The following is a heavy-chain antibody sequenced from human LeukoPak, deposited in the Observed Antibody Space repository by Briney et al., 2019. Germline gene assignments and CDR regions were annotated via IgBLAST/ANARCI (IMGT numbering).Heavy chain of an antibody. CDR2: INPYSGDT. CDR3: ARGGGYCSSTSCYLYHMDV. D-gene: IGHD2-2*01. Sequence: ASVKVSCKASGYTFTGYHIHWVRQAPGQGLEWMGRINPYSGDTNFAQKFQGRVTMTRDTSISTAYMELRRLRSDDTAVYYCARGGGYCSSTSCYLYHMDVWGKGTTVTVSS. J-gene: IGHJ6*03. CDR1: GYTFTGYH. V-gene: IGHV1-2*06.